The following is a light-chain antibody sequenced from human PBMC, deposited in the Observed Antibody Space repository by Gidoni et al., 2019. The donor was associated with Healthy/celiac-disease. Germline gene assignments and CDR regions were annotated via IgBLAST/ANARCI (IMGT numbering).Light chain of an antibody. CDR2: DAS. V-gene: IGKV1-13*02. Sequence: AIQLTQSPSSLSASVGDRVTITCRASQGISSALAWYQQKPVKAPKLLIYDASSFESGVPSRFSGIGSGTYFTLNISSLQPEDFATYYCQQFNSYPFTFVPGTKVDIK. J-gene: IGKJ3*01. CDR1: QGISSA. CDR3: QQFNSYPFT.